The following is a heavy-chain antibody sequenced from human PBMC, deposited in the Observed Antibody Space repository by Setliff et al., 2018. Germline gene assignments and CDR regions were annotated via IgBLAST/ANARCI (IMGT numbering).Heavy chain of an antibody. Sequence: SETLSLTCTVSGGSISRGSYYWSWIRQPAGKGLEWIGRIYGTGSTNYNPSLKSRVTISVDTSKNQFSLKLSSVTAADTAVYYCARVRFFGGNYDAFDIWGQGTMVTVS. D-gene: IGHD1-26*01. CDR1: GGSISRGSYY. CDR2: IYGTGST. J-gene: IGHJ3*02. V-gene: IGHV4-61*02. CDR3: ARVRFFGGNYDAFDI.